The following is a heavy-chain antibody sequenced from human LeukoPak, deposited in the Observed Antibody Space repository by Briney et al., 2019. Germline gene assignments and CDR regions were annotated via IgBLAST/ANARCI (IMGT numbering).Heavy chain of an antibody. Sequence: PGGSLRLSCAASGFTFSSYAMSWVRQAPGKGLGWVSRMNSDGSTTSYTDSVKGRFTISRDNAKNMLYLQMNSLRAEDTAVYYCTRDHKDSSAYYFSSDFFDYWGQGTLVTVSS. CDR1: GFTFSSYA. CDR2: MNSDGSTT. V-gene: IGHV3-74*01. J-gene: IGHJ4*02. CDR3: TRDHKDSSAYYFSSDFFDY. D-gene: IGHD3-22*01.